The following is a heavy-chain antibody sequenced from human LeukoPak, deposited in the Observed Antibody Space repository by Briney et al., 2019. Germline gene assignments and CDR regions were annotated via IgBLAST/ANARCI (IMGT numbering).Heavy chain of an antibody. V-gene: IGHV1-2*02. CDR2: INPNSGGT. J-gene: IGHJ1*01. CDR3: AGSMSGGLGFFQP. Sequence: ASVKVSCKASGYTFTDYYMHWVRQAPGQGLEWMGWINPNSGGTNYAQNFQGRATMTRDTSIRTAYMELSSLRSDDTAVYYCAGSMSGGLGFFQPWGQGTLVVVSS. D-gene: IGHD2-15*01. CDR1: GYTFTDYY.